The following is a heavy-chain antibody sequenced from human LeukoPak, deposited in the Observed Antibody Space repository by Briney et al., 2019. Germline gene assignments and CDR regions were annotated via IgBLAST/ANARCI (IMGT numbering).Heavy chain of an antibody. CDR3: AREGDGYNVVVPNWFDP. J-gene: IGHJ5*02. CDR1: GGTFSSYA. D-gene: IGHD5-24*01. CDR2: IIPIFGTA. Sequence: SVKVSCKASGGTFSSYAISWVRQAPGQGLGWMGGIIPIFGTANYAQKFQGRVTITADKSTSTAYMELSSLRSEDTAVYYCAREGDGYNVVVPNWFDPWGQGTLVTVSS. V-gene: IGHV1-69*06.